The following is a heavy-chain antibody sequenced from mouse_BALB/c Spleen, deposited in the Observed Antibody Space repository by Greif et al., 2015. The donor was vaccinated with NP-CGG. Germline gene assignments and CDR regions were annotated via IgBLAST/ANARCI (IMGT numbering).Heavy chain of an antibody. D-gene: IGHD2-1*01. V-gene: IGHV1S81*02. J-gene: IGHJ2*01. CDR2: INPSNGRT. Sequence: QVQLQQSGAELVKPGASVRLSCKASGYTFTSYWMHWVKQRPGQGLEWIGEINPSNGRTNYNEKFESKATLTVDKSSSTVYMQLSSLTSEDSAVYYCARFYYFFDYWGQGTTLTVSS. CDR3: ARFYYFFDY. CDR1: GYTFTSYW.